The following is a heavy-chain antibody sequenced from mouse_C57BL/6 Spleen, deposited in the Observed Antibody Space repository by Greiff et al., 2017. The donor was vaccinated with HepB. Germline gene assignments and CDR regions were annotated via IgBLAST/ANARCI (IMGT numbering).Heavy chain of an antibody. J-gene: IGHJ2*01. CDR2: IYPGSGST. CDR1: GYTFTSYW. D-gene: IGHD1-1*01. V-gene: IGHV1-55*01. CDR3: ARNYGY. Sequence: QVHVKQPGAELVKPGASVKMSCKASGYTFTSYWITWVKQRPGQGLEWIGDIYPGSGSTNYNEKFKSKATLTVDTSSSTAYMQLSSLTSEDSAVYYCARNYGYWGQGTTLTVSS.